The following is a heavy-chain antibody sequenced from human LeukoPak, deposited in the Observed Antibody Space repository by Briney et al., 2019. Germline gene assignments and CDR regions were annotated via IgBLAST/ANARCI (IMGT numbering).Heavy chain of an antibody. CDR2: ISGSGGST. CDR1: GFTFSSYA. CDR3: AELGVTMIGGV. V-gene: IGHV3-23*01. D-gene: IGHD3-10*02. J-gene: IGHJ6*04. Sequence: GGSLRLSCAASGFTFSSYAMSWVRQAPGKGLEWVSAISGSGGSTYYADSVKGRFTISRDNAKNSLYLQMNSLRAEDTAVYYCAELGVTMIGGVWGKGTTVTISS.